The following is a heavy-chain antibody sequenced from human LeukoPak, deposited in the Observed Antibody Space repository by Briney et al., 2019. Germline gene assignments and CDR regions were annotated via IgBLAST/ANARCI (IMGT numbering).Heavy chain of an antibody. CDR2: IRYDGSNK. Sequence: GGSLRLSCAASGFTFSSYGMHGGRQAPGKGLEWVAVIRYDGSNKYYADSVKGRFTISRDNSKNTLYLQMNSLRAEDTAVYYCARDGIAAAGTYYYYGMDVWGQGTTVTVSS. CDR3: ARDGIAAAGTYYYYGMDV. CDR1: GFTFSSYG. V-gene: IGHV3-33*08. D-gene: IGHD6-13*01. J-gene: IGHJ6*02.